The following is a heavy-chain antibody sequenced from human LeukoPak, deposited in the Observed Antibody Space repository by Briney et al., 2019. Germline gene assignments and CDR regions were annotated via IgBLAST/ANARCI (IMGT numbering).Heavy chain of an antibody. V-gene: IGHV3-30*18. D-gene: IGHD2-21*02. CDR1: GFSFRSYG. Sequence: PGGSLRLSCAASGFSFRSYGMHWVRQAPGKGLEWVAVMSYDGSNKYYADSVKGRFTISRDNSKNTLYLQMNSLRPEDTAVYYCAKDGGLAYCGCDCYPHFFYGMDVWGQGTTVTVSS. CDR3: AKDGGLAYCGCDCYPHFFYGMDV. J-gene: IGHJ6*02. CDR2: MSYDGSNK.